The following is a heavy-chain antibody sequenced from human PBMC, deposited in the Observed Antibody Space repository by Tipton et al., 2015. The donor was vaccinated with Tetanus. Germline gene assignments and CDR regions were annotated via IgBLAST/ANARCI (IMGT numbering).Heavy chain of an antibody. V-gene: IGHV4-39*01. CDR1: GGQFISSSFY. J-gene: IGHJ3*01. CDR3: ARRDRCNTDSFHL. Sequence: TLSLTCTVSGGQFISSSFYFGWIRQPPGKGLEWVGSIYHSGTTYYNPSLNSRVNISSFASKNEISLTLTSVTAADTAVYYCARRDRCNTDSFHLWGQGTMVTV. CDR2: IYHSGTT.